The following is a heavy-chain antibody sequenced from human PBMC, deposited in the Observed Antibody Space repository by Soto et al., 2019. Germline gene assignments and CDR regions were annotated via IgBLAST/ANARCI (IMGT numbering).Heavy chain of an antibody. J-gene: IGHJ6*02. CDR1: GGSVSSGSYY. CDR3: ARGRLEKYYDFWSGYYNYYGMDV. Sequence: QVQLQESGPGLVKPSETLSLTCTVSGGSVSSGSYYWSWIRQPPGKGLEWIGYIYYSGSTNYNPSLKSRVTISADTSKNQFPLKLSSVTAADTAVYYCARGRLEKYYDFWSGYYNYYGMDVWGQGTTVTVSS. CDR2: IYYSGST. D-gene: IGHD3-3*01. V-gene: IGHV4-61*01.